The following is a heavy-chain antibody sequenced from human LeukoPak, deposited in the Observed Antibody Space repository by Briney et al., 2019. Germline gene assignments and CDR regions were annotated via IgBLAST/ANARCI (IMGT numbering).Heavy chain of an antibody. CDR3: ARAGFSLAPHRGTPFDY. CDR1: GGSFSGYY. J-gene: IGHJ4*02. V-gene: IGHV4-34*01. Sequence: SETLSLTCAVYGGSFSGYYWSWIRQPPGKGLEWIGEINHSGSTNYNPSLKSRVTISVDTSKNQFSLKLSSVTAADTAVYYCARAGFSLAPHRGTPFDYWGQGTLVTVSS. CDR2: INHSGST. D-gene: IGHD6-6*01.